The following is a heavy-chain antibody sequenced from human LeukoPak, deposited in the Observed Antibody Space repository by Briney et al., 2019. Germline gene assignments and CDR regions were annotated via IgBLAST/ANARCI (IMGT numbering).Heavy chain of an antibody. J-gene: IGHJ4*02. Sequence: ASVKVSCKASGYTLTGYYVHWVRQAPGQGLEWMGWINPNSGGTNYAQKFQGRVTMTRDTSISTAYMELSRLRSDDTAVYYCAREQWELYFDYWGQGTLVTVSS. D-gene: IGHD1-26*01. CDR3: AREQWELYFDY. V-gene: IGHV1-2*02. CDR2: INPNSGGT. CDR1: GYTLTGYY.